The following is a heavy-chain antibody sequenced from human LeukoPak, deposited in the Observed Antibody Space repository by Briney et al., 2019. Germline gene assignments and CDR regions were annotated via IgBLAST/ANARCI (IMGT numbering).Heavy chain of an antibody. CDR2: INPNSGGT. CDR3: ARDSGGDVVVPAANPYYYYGMDV. D-gene: IGHD2-2*01. CDR1: GYTFTGYY. J-gene: IGHJ6*02. Sequence: ASVKVSCKASGYTFTGYYMHWVRQAPGQGLEWMGWINPNSGGTNYAQKFQGWVTMTRDTSVSTAYMELSRLRSDDTAVYYCARDSGGDVVVPAANPYYYYGMDVWGQGTTVTVSS. V-gene: IGHV1-2*04.